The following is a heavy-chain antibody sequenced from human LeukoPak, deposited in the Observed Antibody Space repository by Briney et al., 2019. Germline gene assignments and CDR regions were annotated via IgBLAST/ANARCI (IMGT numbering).Heavy chain of an antibody. CDR3: ARDLNGHYMDV. CDR2: IYYSGST. CDR1: GGSISSYY. J-gene: IGHJ6*03. Sequence: SETLSLTCTVSGGSISSYYWSWIRQPPGKGLEWIGYIYYSGSTNHNPSLKSRVTISVDTSKNQFSLKLSSVTAADTAVYYCARDLNGHYMDVWGKGTTVTVSS. V-gene: IGHV4-59*01.